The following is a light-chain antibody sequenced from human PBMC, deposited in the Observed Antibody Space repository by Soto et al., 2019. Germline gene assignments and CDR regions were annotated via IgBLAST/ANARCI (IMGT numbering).Light chain of an antibody. CDR3: QQYSSYSGYT. CDR1: QSLNNW. J-gene: IGKJ2*01. CDR2: DAS. Sequence: GDRVTITCRASQSLNNWLAWYQQKPGKAPKLRIFDASSLKSGVPSRFSGSGSGTEFTLIISSLQPDDFATYYCQQYSSYSGYTFGQGTKVEIK. V-gene: IGKV1-5*01.